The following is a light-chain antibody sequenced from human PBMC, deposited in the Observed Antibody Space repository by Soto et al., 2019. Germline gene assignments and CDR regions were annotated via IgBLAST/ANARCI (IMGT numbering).Light chain of an antibody. V-gene: IGLV2-23*01. Sequence: QSVLAQPASESGSPGQSITISCTGTSRDVGSYNLVSWYQQHPGKAPKLMIYEGSKRPSGVSNRFSGSKSGNTASLTISGLQAEDEADYYCCSYARGSTYVFGTGTKVTVL. CDR3: CSYARGSTYV. CDR2: EGS. CDR1: SRDVGSYNL. J-gene: IGLJ1*01.